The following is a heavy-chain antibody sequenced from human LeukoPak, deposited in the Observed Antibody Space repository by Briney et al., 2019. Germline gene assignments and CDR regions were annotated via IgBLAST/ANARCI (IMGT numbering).Heavy chain of an antibody. V-gene: IGHV3-48*03. CDR3: ARSGGAYKPFDL. D-gene: IGHD2-15*01. CDR1: GFSFSIYA. Sequence: PGGSLRLSCVASGFSFSIYAMNWVRQAPGKGPEWVSHISDKGGITYADSVNGRFTISRDNAKNSLYLRMTSLRVEDTAVYYCARSGGAYKPFDLWGQGTLVTVSS. CDR2: ISDKGGIT. J-gene: IGHJ4*02.